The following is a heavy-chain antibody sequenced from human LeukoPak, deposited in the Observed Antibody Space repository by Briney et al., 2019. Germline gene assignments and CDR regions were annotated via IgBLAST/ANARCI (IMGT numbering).Heavy chain of an antibody. CDR3: ARWISFLVVPAAISHSFDY. CDR2: IYYSGST. Sequence: SESLSLTCTVSGGSVSSGSYSWSWIRQPPGKGLEWIGYIYYSGSTNYNPSLKSRVTISVDTSKNQFTLKLSSVTAADTAVYYCARWISFLVVPAAISHSFDYWGQGTLVTVSS. J-gene: IGHJ4*02. V-gene: IGHV4-61*01. D-gene: IGHD2-2*01. CDR1: GGSVSSGSYS.